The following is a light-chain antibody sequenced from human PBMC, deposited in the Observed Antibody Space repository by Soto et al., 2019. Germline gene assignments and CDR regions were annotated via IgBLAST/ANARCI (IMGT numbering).Light chain of an antibody. Sequence: EIGMTQSPATLSVSPGERATLSCRASQSVRSNFAWYQQKPGQAPRLLIYGASTRATGIPARFSGSGSGTEFTLTISSLQSEDFALYYCQQYNNWLTFGGGTKVEIK. CDR2: GAS. V-gene: IGKV3-15*01. CDR1: QSVRSN. CDR3: QQYNNWLT. J-gene: IGKJ4*01.